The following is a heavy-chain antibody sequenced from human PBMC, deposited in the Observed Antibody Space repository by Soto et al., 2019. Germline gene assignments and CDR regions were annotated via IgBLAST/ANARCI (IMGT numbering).Heavy chain of an antibody. CDR2: LIPIFGTA. V-gene: IGHV1-69*01. J-gene: IGHJ6*02. D-gene: IGHD6-13*01. CDR1: GGTFSSYA. CDR3: AGYRVYRDRAYSYHGMDV. Sequence: QVQLVQSGAEVKKPGSSVKVSCKASGGTFSSYAISWVRPAPGQGLEWMGGLIPIFGTANYAQKFQGRVTITADEATSTDYMELSSLRSEATAVYYCAGYRVYRDRAYSYHGMDVWGQVTTVTVSS.